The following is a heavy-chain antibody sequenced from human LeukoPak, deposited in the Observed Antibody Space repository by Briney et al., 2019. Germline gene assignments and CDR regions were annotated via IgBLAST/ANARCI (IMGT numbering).Heavy chain of an antibody. CDR1: GGSISSSSYY. J-gene: IGHJ5*02. CDR2: IYYSGST. Sequence: SETLSLTCTVSGGSISSSSYYWGWIRQPPGKGLEWIGSIYYSGSTYYNPSLKSRVTISVDTSKNQFSLKLSSVTAADTAVYYCARDLWFGELFGLFDPWGQGTLVTVSS. V-gene: IGHV4-39*07. D-gene: IGHD3-10*01. CDR3: ARDLWFGELFGLFDP.